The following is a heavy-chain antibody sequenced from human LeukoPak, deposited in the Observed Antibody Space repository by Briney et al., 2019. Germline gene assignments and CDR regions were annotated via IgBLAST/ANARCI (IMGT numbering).Heavy chain of an antibody. V-gene: IGHV3-30*02. D-gene: IGHD4-11*01. CDR2: IWYGGSNK. CDR3: AKEDYSSSFDY. J-gene: IGHJ4*02. Sequence: PGGSLRLSCAASGFTFSSYGMHWVRQAPGKGLEWAAVIWYGGSNKYYADSVKGRFTISRDNSKNTLYLQMNSLRAEDTAVYYCAKEDYSSSFDYWGQGTLVTVSS. CDR1: GFTFSSYG.